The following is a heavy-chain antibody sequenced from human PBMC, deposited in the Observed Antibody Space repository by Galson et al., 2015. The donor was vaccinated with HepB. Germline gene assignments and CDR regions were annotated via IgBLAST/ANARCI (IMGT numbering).Heavy chain of an antibody. D-gene: IGHD3-22*01. CDR1: GFTFSSYS. CDR3: ATNYYDSSGYYYVAFDI. V-gene: IGHV3-21*01. J-gene: IGHJ3*02. Sequence: LRLSCAASGFTFSSYSMNWVRQAPGKGLEWVSSISSSSSYIYYADSVKGRFTISRDNAKNSLYLQMNSLRAEDTAVYYCATNYYDSSGYYYVAFDIWGQGTMVTVSS. CDR2: ISSSSSYI.